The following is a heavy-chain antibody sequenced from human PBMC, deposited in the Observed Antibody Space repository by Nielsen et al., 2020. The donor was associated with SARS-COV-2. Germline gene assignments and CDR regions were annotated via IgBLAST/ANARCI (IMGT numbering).Heavy chain of an antibody. D-gene: IGHD5-12*01. J-gene: IGHJ5*01. CDR2: VHHSGKT. CDR1: GVSVSSGSYF. V-gene: IGHV4-39*07. Sequence: SETLSLTCTVSGVSVSSGSYFWSWIRQPPGKGLEWIGSVHHSGKTYYNPSLGSRVSISIDTPRNQFSLRLTSVTAADTALYYCARARGYTYGACTLDSWGHGTLVSVSS. CDR3: ARARGYTYGACTLDS.